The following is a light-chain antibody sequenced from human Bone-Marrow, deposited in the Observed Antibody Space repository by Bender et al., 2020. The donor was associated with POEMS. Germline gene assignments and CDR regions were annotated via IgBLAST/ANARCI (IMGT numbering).Light chain of an antibody. CDR1: SSDVGGSNY. V-gene: IGLV2-8*01. Sequence: QSALTQPPSASGSPGQSVTISCTGTSSDVGGSNYVSWYQQHPGKAPKLMIYEVSKRPSGVPDRFSGSRSGNTASLAITGLQAEDEADYYCQSFDNRLSAYVFGTGTDVTVL. CDR3: QSFDNRLSAYV. J-gene: IGLJ1*01. CDR2: EVS.